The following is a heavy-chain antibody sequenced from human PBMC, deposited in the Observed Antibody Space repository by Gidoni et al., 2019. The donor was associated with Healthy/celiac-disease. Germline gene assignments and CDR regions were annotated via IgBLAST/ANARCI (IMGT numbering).Heavy chain of an antibody. Sequence: EVQLLESGGGLVQPGGSLRLSCAASGFTFSSYAMSWVRQAPGKGLKWVSAISGSGGSTYYADSVKGRFTISRDNSKNTLYLQMNSLRAEDTAVYYCAKDRVTRGLLEWLWDYWGQGTLVTVSS. V-gene: IGHV3-23*01. D-gene: IGHD3-3*01. CDR3: AKDRVTRGLLEWLWDY. CDR2: ISGSGGST. CDR1: GFTFSSYA. J-gene: IGHJ4*02.